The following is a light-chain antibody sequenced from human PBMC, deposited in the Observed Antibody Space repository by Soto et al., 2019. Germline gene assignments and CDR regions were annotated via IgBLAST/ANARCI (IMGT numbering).Light chain of an antibody. V-gene: IGLV2-14*01. Sequence: QSALTQPASVSGSPGQSITISCTGTSSDVGDYNYVSCYQQHPGRAPKLIIYGVSNRPSGISNRFSGSKSGNTASLTISGLQAEDEADYYCSSYTSGNTLVFGGGTKVTVL. CDR2: GVS. CDR1: SSDVGDYNY. CDR3: SSYTSGNTLV. J-gene: IGLJ2*01.